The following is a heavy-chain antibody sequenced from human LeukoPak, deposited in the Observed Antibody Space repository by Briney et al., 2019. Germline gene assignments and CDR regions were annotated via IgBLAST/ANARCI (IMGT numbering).Heavy chain of an antibody. Sequence: GGSLRLSCAASGFTFSSYEMNWVRQAPGKGLEWVSYISSSGSTIYYADSVKGRFTISRDNPKNTLYLQMNSLRAEDTAVYYCARHRTASDYWGQGTLVTVSS. J-gene: IGHJ4*02. CDR2: ISSSGSTI. CDR3: ARHRTASDY. V-gene: IGHV3-48*03. CDR1: GFTFSSYE. D-gene: IGHD3-16*02.